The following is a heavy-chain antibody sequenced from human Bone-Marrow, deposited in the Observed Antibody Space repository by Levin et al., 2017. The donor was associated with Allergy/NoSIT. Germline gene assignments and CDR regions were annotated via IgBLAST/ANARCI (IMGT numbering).Heavy chain of an antibody. CDR1: GFTFKSYA. V-gene: IGHV3-30*14. D-gene: IGHD1-26*01. J-gene: IGHJ4*02. CDR3: VRVAGLDSLGIEGDEPGYYFDF. Sequence: SCATSGFTFKSYAMHWVRQAPGKGLEWVAVVAFDGTKEHYADSVKGRFTISRDNSNSVLYLQMHSLRTEDTAVYYCVRVAGLDSLGIEGDEPGYYFDFWGQGTRVIVSS. CDR2: VAFDGTKE.